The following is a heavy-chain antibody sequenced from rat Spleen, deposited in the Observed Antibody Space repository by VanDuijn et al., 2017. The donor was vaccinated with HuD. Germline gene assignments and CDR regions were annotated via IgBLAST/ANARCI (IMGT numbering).Heavy chain of an antibody. D-gene: IGHD4-3*01. Sequence: EVQLVETGGGLVQPGRSLKLSCVASGFTFSFYWMYWVRQAPGKGLEWVSSITPDGGTTYYPDSVKGRFTISRDNAENPVYLQMNSLRSDYTATYYCAVSGYGYWGQGVMVTVSS. CDR3: AVSGYGY. CDR1: GFTFSFYW. V-gene: IGHV5-58*01. J-gene: IGHJ2*01. CDR2: ITPDGGTT.